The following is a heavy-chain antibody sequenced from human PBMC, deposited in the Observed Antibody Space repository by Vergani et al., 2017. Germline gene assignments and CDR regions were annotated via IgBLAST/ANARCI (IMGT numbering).Heavy chain of an antibody. CDR3: ARGSGYGSGSYYVWFDP. J-gene: IGHJ5*02. Sequence: QVQLQESGPGLVKPSQTLSLTCTVSGGSISIVASSLRWLRTPPVPFLSWIGYIYYSGSTYYNPSLKSRVTISVDTSKNQFSLKLSSVTAADTAVYYCARGSGYGSGSYYVWFDPWGQGTLVTVSS. CDR1: GGSISIVASS. CDR2: IYYSGST. V-gene: IGHV4-30-4*01. D-gene: IGHD3-10*01.